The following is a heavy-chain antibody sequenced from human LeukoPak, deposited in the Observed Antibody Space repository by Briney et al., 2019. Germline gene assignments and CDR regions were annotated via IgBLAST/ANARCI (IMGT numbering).Heavy chain of an antibody. Sequence: ASAKVSCKASGGTFSSYAISWVRQAPGQGLEWMGGIIPIFGTANYAQKFQGRVTITADESTSTAYMELSSLRSEDTAVYYCARDSYTMVRGVIPYYGMDVWGKGTTVTVSS. CDR3: ARDSYTMVRGVIPYYGMDV. CDR2: IIPIFGTA. CDR1: GGTFSSYA. J-gene: IGHJ6*04. V-gene: IGHV1-69*13. D-gene: IGHD3-10*01.